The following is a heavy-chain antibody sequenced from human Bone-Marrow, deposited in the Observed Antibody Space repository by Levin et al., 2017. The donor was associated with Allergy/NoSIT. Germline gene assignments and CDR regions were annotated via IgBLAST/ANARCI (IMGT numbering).Heavy chain of an antibody. V-gene: IGHV4-59*01. CDR2: MYYSGST. D-gene: IGHD3-10*01. CDR1: GGSINNYY. J-gene: IGHJ3*02. Sequence: SETLSLTCTVSGGSINNYYWGWIRQPPGKGLEWIGYMYYSGSTNYNPSLKSRVTISADTSKNHFSLKLTSVTAAETAVYYCVRNGFYGSGSTDAFDIWGQGTMVTVSS. CDR3: VRNGFYGSGSTDAFDI.